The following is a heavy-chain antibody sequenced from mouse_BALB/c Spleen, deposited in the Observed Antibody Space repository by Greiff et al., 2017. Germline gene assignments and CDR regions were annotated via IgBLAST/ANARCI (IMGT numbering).Heavy chain of an antibody. D-gene: IGHD2-4*01. CDR2: ILPGSGST. CDR3: ARKEGGSTMITTWFAY. J-gene: IGHJ3*01. CDR1: GYTFSSYW. V-gene: IGHV1-9*01. Sequence: VKLMESGAELMKPGASVKISCKATGYTFSSYWIEWVKQRPGHGLEWIGEILPGSGSTNYNEKFKGKATFTADTSSNTAYMQLSSLTSEDSAVYYCARKEGGSTMITTWFAYWGQGTLVTVSA.